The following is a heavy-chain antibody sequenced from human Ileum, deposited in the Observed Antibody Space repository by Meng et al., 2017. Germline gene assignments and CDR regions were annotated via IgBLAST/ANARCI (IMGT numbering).Heavy chain of an antibody. Sequence: EVQLMESGGGLVKPGESLRLYCAASGLTFSNAWMTSVRQAPGKGLEWIGQIKSTTHGGTPDYAAPVTGRFIISRDDSKNTLYLQMSSLKTEDTAVYYCTTNRGISWGQGTLVTVSS. V-gene: IGHV3-15*01. J-gene: IGHJ5*02. CDR2: IKSTTHGGTP. CDR3: TTNRGIS. CDR1: GLTFSNAW.